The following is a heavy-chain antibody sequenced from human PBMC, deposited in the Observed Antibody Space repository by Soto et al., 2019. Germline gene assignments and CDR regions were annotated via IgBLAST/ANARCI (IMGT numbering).Heavy chain of an antibody. Sequence: EVQLVESGGGLVKPGGSLRLSCAASGFTFSSYSMNWVRQAPGKGLEWVSSISSSSSYIYYADSVKGRFTISRDNAKNSLYLQMNSLRAEDTAVYYCARGGDGYYYAGYWGQGTPVTVSS. CDR3: ARGGDGYYYAGY. CDR1: GFTFSSYS. D-gene: IGHD1-26*01. J-gene: IGHJ4*02. V-gene: IGHV3-21*01. CDR2: ISSSSSYI.